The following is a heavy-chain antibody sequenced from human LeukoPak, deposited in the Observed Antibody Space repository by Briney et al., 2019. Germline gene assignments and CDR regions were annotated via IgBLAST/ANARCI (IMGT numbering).Heavy chain of an antibody. CDR1: GFTFSSYA. J-gene: IGHJ4*02. CDR3: ARGSRVIDY. Sequence: GESLRLSCAASGFTFSSYAMSWVRQAPGKGLEWVSFISSSSSYTVSAGSVKGRFTISRDNAKNSLYLQMNSLRAEDTAVYYCARGSRVIDYWGQGTLVTVSS. V-gene: IGHV3-21*04. CDR2: ISSSSSYT. D-gene: IGHD2-15*01.